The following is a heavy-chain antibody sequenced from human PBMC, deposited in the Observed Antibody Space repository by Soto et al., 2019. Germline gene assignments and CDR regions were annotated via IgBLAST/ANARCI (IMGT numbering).Heavy chain of an antibody. V-gene: IGHV3-21*05. CDR2: ISPKSTYR. J-gene: IGHJ4*02. CDR1: GFRFSGYG. Sequence: GGSLRLSCAASGFRFSGYGMHWVRQAPGKGLEWLSHISPKSTYRNYADSVKGRFTISRDNTKSSLFLQMNSLGVEDTAVYYCARGGGGGLFEHWGQGVLVTVSS. CDR3: ARGGGGGLFEH. D-gene: IGHD2-21*01.